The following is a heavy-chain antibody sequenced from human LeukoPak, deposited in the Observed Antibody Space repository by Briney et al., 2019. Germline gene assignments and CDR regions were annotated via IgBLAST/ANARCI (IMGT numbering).Heavy chain of an antibody. D-gene: IGHD3-3*01. Sequence: GGSLRLSCAASGFIVSANYMSWVRQAPGKGLEWVSVIYTGGSTYYSDSVKGRFTISRDNSKNTVYLQMTSLRAEDTAVYYCAKSSGYYTKATIDYWGQGTLVTVSS. V-gene: IGHV3-53*01. J-gene: IGHJ4*02. CDR1: GFIVSANY. CDR3: AKSSGYYTKATIDY. CDR2: IYTGGST.